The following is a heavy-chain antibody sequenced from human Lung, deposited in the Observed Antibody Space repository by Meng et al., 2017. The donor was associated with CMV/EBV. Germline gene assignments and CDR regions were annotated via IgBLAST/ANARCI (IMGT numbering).Heavy chain of an antibody. J-gene: IGHJ4*02. V-gene: IGHV3-30-3*01. CDR1: GFTFSSYA. Sequence: GESLKISCAASGFTFSSYAMHWVRQAPGKGLEWVAVISYNGSNKYYADSVKGRFTISRDNSKNTLYLQMNSLRAEDTAVYYCARAPYDFWSGYQNLDYWGQGTLVTVSS. D-gene: IGHD3-3*01. CDR3: ARAPYDFWSGYQNLDY. CDR2: ISYNGSNK.